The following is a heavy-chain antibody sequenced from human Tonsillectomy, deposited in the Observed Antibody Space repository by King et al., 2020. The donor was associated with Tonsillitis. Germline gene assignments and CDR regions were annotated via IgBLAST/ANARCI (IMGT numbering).Heavy chain of an antibody. V-gene: IGHV5-51*01. J-gene: IGHJ4*02. Sequence: QLVQSGAEVKKPGESLKISCKGSGYSFTSYWVGWVRQMPGKGLEWMGIIYPGDSDTTYSPSFQGQVTISADKSISTAYLQWSSLKASDTAMYYCARITERGYSGYDSFDYWGQGTLVTVSS. CDR1: GYSFTSYW. D-gene: IGHD5-12*01. CDR2: IYPGDSDT. CDR3: ARITERGYSGYDSFDY.